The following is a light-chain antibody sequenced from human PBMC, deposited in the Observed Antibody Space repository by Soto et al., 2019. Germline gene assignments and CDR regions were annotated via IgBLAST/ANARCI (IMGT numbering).Light chain of an antibody. V-gene: IGKV1-5*03. CDR2: TAS. CDR1: QSISSW. Sequence: DIQMTQSPSTLSASVGDRVTITCRASQSISSWLAWYQQKPGKAPKLLIYTASSFESGVPSRFSGSGSGTEFTLTISSLQPDDVATYYCQQYNSSPRTFGRGTKVDIK. J-gene: IGKJ3*01. CDR3: QQYNSSPRT.